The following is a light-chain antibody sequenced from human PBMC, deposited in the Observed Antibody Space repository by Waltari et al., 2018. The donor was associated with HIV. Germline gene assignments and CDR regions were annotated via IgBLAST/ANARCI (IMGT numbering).Light chain of an antibody. V-gene: IGLV1-47*01. CDR3: AAWDDSLSGWV. Sequence: QSVLTQPPSASGTARQRVTISCSGSSSNSGSNYIYWYQQLPGTAPKLLIYRNNQRPSGVPDRFSGSKSGTSASLAISGLRSEDEADYSCAAWDDSLSGWVFGGGTKLTVL. J-gene: IGLJ3*02. CDR1: SSNSGSNY. CDR2: RNN.